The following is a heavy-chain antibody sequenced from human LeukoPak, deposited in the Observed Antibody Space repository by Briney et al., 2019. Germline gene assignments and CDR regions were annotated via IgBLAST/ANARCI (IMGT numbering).Heavy chain of an antibody. J-gene: IGHJ3*02. D-gene: IGHD6-19*01. CDR2: IYTSGST. Sequence: PSETLSLTCTVSGGSISSGSYFWSWIRQPAGKGLEWIGRIYTSGSTNYNPSLKSRVTISVDTSKNQFSLKLSSVTAADTAVYYCARGTAVAGMDHPRDAFDIWGRGTMVTVSS. CDR3: ARGTAVAGMDHPRDAFDI. V-gene: IGHV4-61*02. CDR1: GGSISSGSYF.